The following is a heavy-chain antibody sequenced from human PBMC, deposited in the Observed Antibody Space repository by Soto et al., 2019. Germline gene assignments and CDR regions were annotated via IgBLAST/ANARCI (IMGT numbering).Heavy chain of an antibody. CDR3: ARYRREAVAGYTLDN. J-gene: IGHJ4*02. V-gene: IGHV4-59*01. D-gene: IGHD6-13*01. CDR2: VYNSGST. Sequence: SETLSLTCTVSGGSTSSNYWTWIRQPPGKGLEWIGYVYNSGSTNYNPSLKSRVTISEDTSKSQFSLKVNSMTAADTAVYYCARYRREAVAGYTLDNWGQGILVTVSS. CDR1: GGSTSSNY.